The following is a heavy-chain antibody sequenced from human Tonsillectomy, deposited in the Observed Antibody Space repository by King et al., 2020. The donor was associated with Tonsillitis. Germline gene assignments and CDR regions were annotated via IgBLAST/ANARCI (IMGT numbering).Heavy chain of an antibody. CDR2: LKSKSDGGTT. J-gene: IGHJ4*02. D-gene: IGHD3-9*01. Sequence: VQLVESVGGFVKPGGSLRLPCAAPGFPFTKGWLKWVRQAPGKGMEWVGRLKSKSDGGTTSYAVPVKGRLTISRDDSKNTVYLQMNSLKTEDTAVYYCTNLHTDILTAENIADYWGQGSLVTVSA. CDR1: GFPFTKGW. CDR3: TNLHTDILTAENIADY. V-gene: IGHV3-15*01.